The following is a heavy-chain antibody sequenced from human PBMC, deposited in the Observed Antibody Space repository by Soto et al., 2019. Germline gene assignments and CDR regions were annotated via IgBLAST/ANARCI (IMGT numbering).Heavy chain of an antibody. CDR2: ISPYNGDT. J-gene: IGHJ5*02. D-gene: IGHD1-26*01. CDR3: AKEGGSYSGWFDP. V-gene: IGHV1-18*01. Sequence: QVQLVQSGAEVKKPGASVKVSCKASGYNFISYGIIWVRQAPGQGLEWMGWISPYNGDTNYAQRFQGRVVMTTDTSTNTAYMDLRTLTSDDTAIYYCAKEGGSYSGWFDPWGQGTLVTVSS. CDR1: GYNFISYG.